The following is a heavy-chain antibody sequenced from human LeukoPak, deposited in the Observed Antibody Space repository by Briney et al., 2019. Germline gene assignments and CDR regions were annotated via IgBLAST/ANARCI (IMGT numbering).Heavy chain of an antibody. CDR1: GGSFSGYY. D-gene: IGHD3-3*01. Sequence: TPSETLSLTCAVYGGSFSGYYWSWIRQPPGKGLEWIGEINHSGSTNYNPSLKSRVTISVDTSNNQFSLKLSSVTAADTAVYYCARGVSYDFWSGYYTTPHFDYWGQGTLVTVSS. CDR2: INHSGST. CDR3: ARGVSYDFWSGYYTTPHFDY. V-gene: IGHV4-34*01. J-gene: IGHJ4*02.